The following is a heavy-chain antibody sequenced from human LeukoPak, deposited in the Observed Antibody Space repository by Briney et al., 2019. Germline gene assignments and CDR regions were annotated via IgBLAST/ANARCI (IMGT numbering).Heavy chain of an antibody. Sequence: ASVKVSCKASGYTFTSYGISWVRQAPGQGLEWMGWISAYDGNTNYAQKLQGRVTMTTDTSTSTAYMELRSLRSDDTAVYYCATDRPRITIFGVVNDYYYYGMDVWGQGTTVTVSS. CDR3: ATDRPRITIFGVVNDYYYYGMDV. V-gene: IGHV1-18*01. CDR1: GYTFTSYG. CDR2: ISAYDGNT. D-gene: IGHD3-3*01. J-gene: IGHJ6*02.